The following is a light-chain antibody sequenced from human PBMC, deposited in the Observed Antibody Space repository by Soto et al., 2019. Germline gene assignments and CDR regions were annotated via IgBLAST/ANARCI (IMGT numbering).Light chain of an antibody. J-gene: IGKJ1*01. CDR3: HQRQSWPRT. V-gene: IGKV1-5*01. Sequence: DIQMTQSPSTLPASVGDRVTITCRASQTISSWLAWYQQKPGKAPKLLIYDASSLESGVPSRFSGSGSGTEFTLTISDVQPEDFALYYCHQRQSWPRTFGQGTKVDIK. CDR2: DAS. CDR1: QTISSW.